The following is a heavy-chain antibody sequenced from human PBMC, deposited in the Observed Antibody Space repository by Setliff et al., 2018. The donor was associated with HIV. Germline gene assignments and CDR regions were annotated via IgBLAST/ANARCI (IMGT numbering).Heavy chain of an antibody. J-gene: IGHJ3*02. CDR2: IDPSGGST. CDR1: GYTFTSYY. Sequence: ASVKVSCKASGYTFTSYYMHWVRQAPGQGLEWMGIIDPSGGSTSYAQKFQGRVTMTRDTSTSTVYMELSSLRSEDTAVYYCARGDPASYYNFWSGYASETFDIWGQGTMVTVSS. D-gene: IGHD3-3*01. V-gene: IGHV1-46*01. CDR3: ARGDPASYYNFWSGYASETFDI.